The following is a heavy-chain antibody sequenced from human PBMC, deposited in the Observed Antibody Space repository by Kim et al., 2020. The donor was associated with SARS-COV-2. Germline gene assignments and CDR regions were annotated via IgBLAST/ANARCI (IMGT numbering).Heavy chain of an antibody. Sequence: AAPVKGRFTISRDDAKNTLYLQMNSLKTEDTAVYYCTTEVFSSSWYGGNYWGQGTLVTVSS. D-gene: IGHD6-13*01. J-gene: IGHJ4*02. V-gene: IGHV3-15*01. CDR3: TTEVFSSSWYGGNY.